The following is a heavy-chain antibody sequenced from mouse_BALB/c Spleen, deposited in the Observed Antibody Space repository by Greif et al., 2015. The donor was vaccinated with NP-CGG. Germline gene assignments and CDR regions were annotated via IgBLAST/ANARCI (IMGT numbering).Heavy chain of an antibody. Sequence: VQLQQSGAELAKPGASVKMSCKASGYTFTSYWMHWVKQRPGQGLEWIGYINPSTGYTEYNQKFKDKATLTADKSSSTADMQLSSLTSEDSAVYYCASSYYYGSSYYAMDYWGQGTSVTVSS. CDR2: INPSTGYT. V-gene: IGHV1-7*01. CDR3: ASSYYYGSSYYAMDY. D-gene: IGHD1-1*01. CDR1: GYTFTSYW. J-gene: IGHJ4*01.